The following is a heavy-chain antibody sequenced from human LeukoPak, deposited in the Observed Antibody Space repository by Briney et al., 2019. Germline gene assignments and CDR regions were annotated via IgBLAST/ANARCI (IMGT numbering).Heavy chain of an antibody. D-gene: IGHD2/OR15-2a*01. CDR2: ISAYNGNT. J-gene: IGHJ3*02. V-gene: IGHV1-18*04. CDR1: GYTFTDYY. Sequence: GASVKVSCKASGYTFTDYYIHWVRQAPGQGLEWMGWISAYNGNTNYAQKLQGRVTMTTDTSTSTAYMELRSLRSDDTAVYYCARSAAEYDAFDIWGQGTMVTVSS. CDR3: ARSAAEYDAFDI.